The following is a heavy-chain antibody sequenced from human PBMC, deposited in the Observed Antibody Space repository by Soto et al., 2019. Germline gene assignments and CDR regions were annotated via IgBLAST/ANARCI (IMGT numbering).Heavy chain of an antibody. Sequence: GASVKVSCKASGGTFANFIMNWVRQTPGQGLEWMGGIVPMFGTATYAEKFKGRVTISATESTSTAYMELTSLRSEDTAVYYCARNGTYSSSLSQYSGMDVWGQGTTVTSP. CDR2: IVPMFGTA. CDR3: ARNGTYSSSLSQYSGMDV. V-gene: IGHV1-69*13. CDR1: GGTFANFI. D-gene: IGHD6-6*01. J-gene: IGHJ6*02.